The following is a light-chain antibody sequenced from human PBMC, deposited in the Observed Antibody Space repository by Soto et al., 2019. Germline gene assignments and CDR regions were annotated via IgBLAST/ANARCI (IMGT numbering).Light chain of an antibody. V-gene: IGKV3-20*01. CDR2: GAS. J-gene: IGKJ5*01. Sequence: EIVLTQAPGTLSFSPGEKATLSCRARQSVSSSYLAWYQQKPGQAPRLLIYGASSRATGIPDRFSGSGSGTDFTLTISRLEPEDFAVYYCQQHGSSPPITFGQGTRREIK. CDR1: QSVSSSY. CDR3: QQHGSSPPIT.